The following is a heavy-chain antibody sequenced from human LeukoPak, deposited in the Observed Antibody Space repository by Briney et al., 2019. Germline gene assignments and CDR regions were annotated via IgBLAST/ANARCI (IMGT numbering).Heavy chain of an antibody. J-gene: IGHJ5*02. CDR1: GFTFDDYG. D-gene: IGHD3-22*01. CDR3: ARDYDSSLFSHRGMSWFDP. CDR2: ISYDGSNK. V-gene: IGHV3-30*03. Sequence: GGSLRLSCAASGFTFDDYGMSWVRQAPGKGLEWVAVISYDGSNKYYADSVKGRFTISRDNSKSTLYLQMNSLRSDDTAVYYCARDYDSSLFSHRGMSWFDPWGQGTLVTVSS.